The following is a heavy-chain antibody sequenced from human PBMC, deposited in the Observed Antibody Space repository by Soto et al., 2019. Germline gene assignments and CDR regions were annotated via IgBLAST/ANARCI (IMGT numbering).Heavy chain of an antibody. Sequence: SGPTLVNPTQTLTLTCTFSGFSLSTSGMCVSWIRQPPGKALEWLALIDWDDDKYYSTSLKTRLTISKDTSKNQVVLTMTNMDPVDTATYYCARIRLDGPYYYYGMDVWGQGTTVTVSS. CDR3: ARIRLDGPYYYYGMDV. V-gene: IGHV2-70*01. CDR1: GFSLSTSGMC. J-gene: IGHJ6*02. CDR2: IDWDDDK.